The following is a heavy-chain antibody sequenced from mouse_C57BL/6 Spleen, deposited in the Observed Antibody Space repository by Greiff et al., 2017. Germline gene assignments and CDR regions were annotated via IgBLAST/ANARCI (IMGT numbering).Heavy chain of an antibody. CDR3: AGIYPLGYFDV. CDR1: GYSFTDYN. V-gene: IGHV1-39*01. Sequence: VHVKQPGPELVKPGASVKISCKASGYSFTDYNMNWVKQSNGKSLAWIGVINPNYGTTSYNQKFKGKATLTVDQSSSTAYMRLNSLTSEDSAVYYCAGIYPLGYFDVWGTGTTVTVSS. J-gene: IGHJ1*03. CDR2: INPNYGTT.